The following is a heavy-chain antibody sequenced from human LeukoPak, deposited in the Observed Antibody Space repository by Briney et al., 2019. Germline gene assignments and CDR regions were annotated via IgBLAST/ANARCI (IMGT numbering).Heavy chain of an antibody. D-gene: IGHD4-17*01. Sequence: PGGSLRLSCAASGFTFHSYEMNWVRQAPGKGLEWVSYISSSSSPIYYADSVKGRFTISRDNAKNSLYLEMNSLRAEDTAVYYCARQSGTMVTTRFDYWGQGTLVTVSS. V-gene: IGHV3-48*03. CDR2: ISSSSSPI. CDR3: ARQSGTMVTTRFDY. J-gene: IGHJ4*02. CDR1: GFTFHSYE.